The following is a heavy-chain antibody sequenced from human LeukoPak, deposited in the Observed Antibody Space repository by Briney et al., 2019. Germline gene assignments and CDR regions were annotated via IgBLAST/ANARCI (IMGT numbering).Heavy chain of an antibody. Sequence: GGSLRLSCTASGFTFGDYAMSWVRQAPGKGLEWVAGISFDGRSEYYTDSVKGRFTISRDNSDNTLYLQMNSLRPDDTGLYYCARDPAVRGWYNYFDPWGXGTLVTVSS. V-gene: IGHV3-30-3*01. J-gene: IGHJ5*02. D-gene: IGHD6-19*01. CDR1: GFTFGDYA. CDR2: ISFDGRSE. CDR3: ARDPAVRGWYNYFDP.